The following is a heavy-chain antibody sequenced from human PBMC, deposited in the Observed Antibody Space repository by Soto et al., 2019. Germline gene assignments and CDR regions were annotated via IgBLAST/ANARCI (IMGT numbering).Heavy chain of an antibody. Sequence: GASVKVSCKASGYTFTSSGFSWVRQAPGQGLEWMGWISGYNGNTKYAEKFQGRVTMTTDTSTSTAHMELRSLRSDDTAVYYCAREGQAPYYYYGMDVWGQGTAVTVSS. CDR2: ISGYNGNT. CDR1: GYTFTSSG. V-gene: IGHV1-18*01. J-gene: IGHJ6*02. CDR3: AREGQAPYYYYGMDV.